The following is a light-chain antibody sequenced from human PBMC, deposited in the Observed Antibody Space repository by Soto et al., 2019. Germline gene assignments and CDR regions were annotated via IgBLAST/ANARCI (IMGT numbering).Light chain of an antibody. J-gene: IGKJ2*01. Sequence: EIVLTQSPGTLSLSPGERATLSCRASQSVSSSYLAWYQQQPDQAPRLLIYGATTRAPGIPDRFSGSGSGTDFTLTINRLEPEDFAVYYCQQFDGSPETFGQGTMLDIK. CDR3: QQFDGSPET. CDR2: GAT. CDR1: QSVSSSY. V-gene: IGKV3-20*01.